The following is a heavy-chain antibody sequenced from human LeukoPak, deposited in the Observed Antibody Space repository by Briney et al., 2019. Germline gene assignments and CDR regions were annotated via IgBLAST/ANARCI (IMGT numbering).Heavy chain of an antibody. CDR1: GVTFSSYS. J-gene: IGHJ4*02. CDR2: ISSSSSYI. Sequence: AGSLRLSCAASGVTFSSYSMNWVRQAPGKGLEWVSSISSSSSYIYYADSVKGRFTISRDNSKNSLYLQMNSLRAEDTAVYYCASSKLLRYFDWLFSPFDYWGQGTLVTVSS. D-gene: IGHD3-9*01. V-gene: IGHV3-21*01. CDR3: ASSKLLRYFDWLFSPFDY.